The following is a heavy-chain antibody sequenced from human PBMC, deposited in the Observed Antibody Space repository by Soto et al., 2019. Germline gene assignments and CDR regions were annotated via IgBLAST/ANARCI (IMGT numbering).Heavy chain of an antibody. CDR2: IFTRDSET. V-gene: IGHV5-51*01. Sequence: GESLKISCKGPGHLFNNHWIGWVRQTPGKGLEWMGLIFTRDSETKTSPSFQGHVSFSVDNSINTIYLQWTSLKTTDTGIYFCARGYFDSGHGYDLWGQGTLVTVSS. J-gene: IGHJ5*02. CDR1: GHLFNNHW. CDR3: ARGYFDSGHGYDL. D-gene: IGHD3-10*01.